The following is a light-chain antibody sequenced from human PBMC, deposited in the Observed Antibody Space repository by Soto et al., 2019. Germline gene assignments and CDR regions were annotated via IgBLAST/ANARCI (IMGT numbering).Light chain of an antibody. Sequence: QSVLTQPPSVSGAPGQRVTISCTGSRSNIGARYDVHWYQQLPGTAPKLLIYGNSNRPSGVPDRFSGSKSGTSASLAITGLQAEDEADYYCQSFDSSLSGYVVFGGGTKLTFL. CDR2: GNS. V-gene: IGLV1-40*01. CDR3: QSFDSSLSGYVV. CDR1: RSNIGARYD. J-gene: IGLJ2*01.